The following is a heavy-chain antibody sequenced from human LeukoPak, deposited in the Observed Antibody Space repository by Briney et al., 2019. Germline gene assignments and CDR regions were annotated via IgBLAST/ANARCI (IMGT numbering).Heavy chain of an antibody. Sequence: ASVKLSCKASGYTFTDHYIHWVRQAPGQGLERIGWNNPNSGATYYPQRFQGRVTMTRDTSMSTAYMELSRLSFDATAVYYCARGVWDSSGQRFDYWGQGTLVTVSS. CDR2: NNPNSGAT. J-gene: IGHJ4*02. CDR3: ARGVWDSSGQRFDY. CDR1: GYTFTDHY. D-gene: IGHD3-22*01. V-gene: IGHV1-2*02.